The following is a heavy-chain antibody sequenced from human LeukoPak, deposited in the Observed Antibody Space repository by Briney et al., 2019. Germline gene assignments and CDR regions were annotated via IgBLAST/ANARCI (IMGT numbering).Heavy chain of an antibody. D-gene: IGHD3-9*01. CDR2: IYYSGST. Sequence: PSETLSLTCTVSGGSVSSGSYYWSWIRQPPGKGLEWIGSIYYSGSTYYNPSLKSRVTISVDTSKNQFSLKLSSVTAADTALYYCARRDDTLTGYCFDYWGQGTLVTVSS. CDR1: GGSVSSGSYY. CDR3: ARRDDTLTGYCFDY. V-gene: IGHV4-39*01. J-gene: IGHJ4*02.